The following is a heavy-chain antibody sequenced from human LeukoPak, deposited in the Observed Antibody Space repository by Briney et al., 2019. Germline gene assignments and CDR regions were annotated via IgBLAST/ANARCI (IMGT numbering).Heavy chain of an antibody. J-gene: IGHJ6*02. CDR2: INSDGSST. CDR3: AKDQGSGYDYNYYYGMDV. CDR1: GFTFSSYW. V-gene: IGHV3-74*01. Sequence: GGSLRLSCAASGFTFSSYWMHWVRQAPGKGLVWVSRINSDGSSTSYADSVKGRFTISRDNAKNTLYLQMNSLGAEDTAVYYCAKDQGSGYDYNYYYGMDVWGQGTTVTVSS. D-gene: IGHD5-12*01.